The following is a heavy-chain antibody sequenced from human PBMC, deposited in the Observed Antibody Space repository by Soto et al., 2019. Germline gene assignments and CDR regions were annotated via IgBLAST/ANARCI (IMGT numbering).Heavy chain of an antibody. D-gene: IGHD3-22*01. CDR1: GFTFSSYS. V-gene: IGHV3-48*02. J-gene: IGHJ4*02. CDR3: ARDYYDSSGYYGAIGY. CDR2: ISSSSSTI. Sequence: EVQLVESGGGLVQPGGSLRLSCAASGFTFSSYSMNWVRQAPGKGLERVSYISSSSSTIYYADSVKGRFTISRDNAKNSLYLQMNSLRDEDTAVYYCARDYYDSSGYYGAIGYWGQGTLVTVSS.